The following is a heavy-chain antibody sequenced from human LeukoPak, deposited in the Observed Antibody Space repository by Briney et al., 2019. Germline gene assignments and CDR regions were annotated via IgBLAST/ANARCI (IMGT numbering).Heavy chain of an antibody. D-gene: IGHD6-13*01. Sequence: GEPLKIPCKGSGYTFTSYWIGWVRQMPGKGLEWMGIIYPGDSDTRYSPSFQGQVTISADKSISTAYLQWSSLKASDTAMYYCARNWQLVGGHWFDPWGQGTLVTVSS. CDR1: GYTFTSYW. CDR2: IYPGDSDT. J-gene: IGHJ5*02. V-gene: IGHV5-51*01. CDR3: ARNWQLVGGHWFDP.